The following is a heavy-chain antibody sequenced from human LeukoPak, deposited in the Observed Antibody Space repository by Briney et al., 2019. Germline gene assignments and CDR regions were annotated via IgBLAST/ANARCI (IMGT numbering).Heavy chain of an antibody. CDR2: IYYSGST. Sequence: SETLSLTCTVSGGSISSSSYYWGWIRQPPGKGLEWIGSIYYSGSTYYNPSLKSRVTISVDTSKNQFSLKLSSVTAADTAVYYCARGDLAAAGTTGFDYWGQGTLVTVSS. CDR1: GGSISSSSYY. V-gene: IGHV4-39*07. D-gene: IGHD6-13*01. CDR3: ARGDLAAAGTTGFDY. J-gene: IGHJ4*02.